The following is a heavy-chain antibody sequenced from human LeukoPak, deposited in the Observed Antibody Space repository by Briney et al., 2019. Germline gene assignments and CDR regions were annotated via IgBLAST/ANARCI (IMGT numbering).Heavy chain of an antibody. CDR1: GYTLTGNY. CDR2: INPKSGGT. CDR3: ARDHCTSSGCYEYYYNGMDV. D-gene: IGHD2-2*01. J-gene: IGHJ6*02. V-gene: IGHV1-2*02. Sequence: ASVKVSCKASGYTLTGNYLHWVRQAPGQGLEWMGWINPKSGGTTFAQKFQGRVIMTRDTSSSTAYMELSRLRSDDTAVYYCARDHCTSSGCYEYYYNGMDVWGQGTTVTVSS.